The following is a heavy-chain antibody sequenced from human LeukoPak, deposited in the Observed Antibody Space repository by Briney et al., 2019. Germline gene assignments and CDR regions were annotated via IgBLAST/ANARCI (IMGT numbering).Heavy chain of an antibody. Sequence: GGSLRLSCAASGFTFNNAWMSWVRQAPGKGLEWAGRIKSKTDGGTTDYAAPVKGRFTISRDDSKNTLYLQMNSLKTEDTAVYYCTTYSLRAQKSFDYWGQGTLVTVSS. CDR3: TTYSLRAQKSFDY. CDR1: GFTFNNAW. V-gene: IGHV3-15*01. CDR2: IKSKTDGGTT. D-gene: IGHD2-15*01. J-gene: IGHJ4*02.